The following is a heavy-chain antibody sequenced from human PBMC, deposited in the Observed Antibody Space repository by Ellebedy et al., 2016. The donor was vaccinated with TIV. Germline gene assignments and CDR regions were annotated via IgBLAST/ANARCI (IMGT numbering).Heavy chain of an antibody. V-gene: IGHV3-7*01. CDR1: GFPFSAYW. J-gene: IGHJ4*02. CDR2: IKHDGSQK. CDR3: AGDFDY. Sequence: GESLKISCAVSGFPFSAYWMNWVRQAPGKGLEWVANIKHDGSQKNYVDYGKGRFTTSRDNAKNSLYLQMNSLRVEDTAVYYCAGDFDYWGQGNLVTVSS.